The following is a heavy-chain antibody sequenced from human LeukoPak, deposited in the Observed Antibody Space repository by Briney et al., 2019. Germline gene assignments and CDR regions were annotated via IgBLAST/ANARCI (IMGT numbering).Heavy chain of an antibody. J-gene: IGHJ4*02. D-gene: IGHD3-22*01. V-gene: IGHV4-59*01. CDR3: ARGLNYYDSSGPNDY. CDR1: GGSISTYY. Sequence: SETLSLTCTVSGGSISTYYWSWIRQPPGKGLEWIGCIYHSGSTNYNPSLTSRVTISVDTSKNQFSLKLSSVTAADTAVYYCARGLNYYDSSGPNDYWGQGTLVTVSS. CDR2: IYHSGST.